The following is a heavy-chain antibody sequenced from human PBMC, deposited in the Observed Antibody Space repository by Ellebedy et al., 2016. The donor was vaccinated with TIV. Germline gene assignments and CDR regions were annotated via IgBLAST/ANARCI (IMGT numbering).Heavy chain of an antibody. J-gene: IGHJ4*02. D-gene: IGHD6-19*01. Sequence: GESLKISCAASGFIFSNYWMTWVRQAPGKGLEWVANIKQDGSERYYVDSVKGRFAISRDNAKNSLHLQMNSLGDEDTAVYYCARDQWLGRAYYFDSWGQGTLVTVSS. V-gene: IGHV3-7*01. CDR2: IKQDGSER. CDR1: GFIFSNYW. CDR3: ARDQWLGRAYYFDS.